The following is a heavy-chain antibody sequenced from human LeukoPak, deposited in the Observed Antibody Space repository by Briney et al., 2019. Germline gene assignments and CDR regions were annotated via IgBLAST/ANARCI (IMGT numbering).Heavy chain of an antibody. Sequence: SETLSLTCTVSGGSISSSNYYWGWIRQPPGKGLEWIGIIYYSGSTYYNPSLKSRVTISVDTSKNQFSLNMSSMTAADTAVYYCARDEGGTVDYWGQGALVTVSS. CDR2: IYYSGST. V-gene: IGHV4-39*07. J-gene: IGHJ4*02. CDR1: GGSISSSNYY. CDR3: ARDEGGTVDY. D-gene: IGHD1-7*01.